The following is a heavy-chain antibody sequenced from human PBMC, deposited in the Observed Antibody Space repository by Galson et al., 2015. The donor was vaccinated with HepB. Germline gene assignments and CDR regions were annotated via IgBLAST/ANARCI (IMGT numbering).Heavy chain of an antibody. CDR2: ISYSGST. CDR1: GGSIGSYY. D-gene: IGHD6-13*01. CDR3: ARAIVAAAPLGY. J-gene: IGHJ4*02. Sequence: ETLSLTCTVSGGSIGSYYWSWIRQPPGKGLEWIGYISYSGSTNYNPSLKSRVSISVDTSKNQFSLKLSSVTAADTAVYYCARAIVAAAPLGYWGQGTLVTASS. V-gene: IGHV4-59*01.